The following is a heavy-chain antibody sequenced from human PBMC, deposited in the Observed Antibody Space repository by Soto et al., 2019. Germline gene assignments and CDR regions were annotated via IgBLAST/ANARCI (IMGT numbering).Heavy chain of an antibody. CDR3: ARVKRTVAGKTGYFDY. CDR2: ISAYNGNT. Sequence: ASVKVSCKASGYTFTSYGISCVRQAPGQGLEWMGWISAYNGNTNYAQKLQGRVTMTTDTSTSTAYMELRSLRSDDTAVYYCARVKRTVAGKTGYFDYWGQGTLVTVSS. D-gene: IGHD6-19*01. J-gene: IGHJ4*02. CDR1: GYTFTSYG. V-gene: IGHV1-18*01.